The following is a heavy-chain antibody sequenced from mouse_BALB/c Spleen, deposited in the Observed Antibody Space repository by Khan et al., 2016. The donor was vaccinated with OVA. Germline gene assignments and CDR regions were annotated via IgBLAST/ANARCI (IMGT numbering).Heavy chain of an antibody. D-gene: IGHD3-1*01. J-gene: IGHJ3*01. Sequence: EVQLQESGPGLVKPSQSLSLTCSVTGYSITNGYFWNWIRQFPGNNLEWMGYIRYDGNTNYNPSLKNRISITRDTSKNQLFLNLHSVTTEETATYYWARGGSSGPAWFTYWGQGTLVTVSA. CDR1: GYSITNGYF. V-gene: IGHV3-6*02. CDR3: ARGGSSGPAWFTY. CDR2: IRYDGNT.